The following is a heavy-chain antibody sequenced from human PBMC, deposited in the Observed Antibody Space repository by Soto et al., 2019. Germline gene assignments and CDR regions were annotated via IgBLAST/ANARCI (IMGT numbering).Heavy chain of an antibody. D-gene: IGHD4-4*01. V-gene: IGHV1-69*06. CDR2: IIPIFGST. CDR3: ARVPLHKGYYYYYGVDV. CDR1: GDTSTTYG. J-gene: IGHJ6*02. Sequence: QVQLVQSGAEVKKPGSSVKVSCKASGDTSTTYGVDWVRQAPGQGPEWMGGIIPIFGSTNYAQKFRDRVTMTADKSTSTVYMEVTSLRAEDTAVYYCARVPLHKGYYYYYGVDVWGQGTTVTVSS.